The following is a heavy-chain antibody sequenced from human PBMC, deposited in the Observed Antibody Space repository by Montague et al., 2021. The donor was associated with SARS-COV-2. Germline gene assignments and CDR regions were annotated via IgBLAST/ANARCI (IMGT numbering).Heavy chain of an antibody. CDR2: INHRGST. Sequence: SETLSLTCAVYGGSFSGYYWSWIRQPPGKGLEWIGEINHRGSTNYNPSLQSRVTISVDTSKNQFSLKLSSVTAADTAVYYCARGLAELRYFDWYHYYFDNWGQGTLVTVSS. CDR3: ARGLAELRYFDWYHYYFDN. CDR1: GGSFSGYY. J-gene: IGHJ4*02. D-gene: IGHD3-9*01. V-gene: IGHV4-34*01.